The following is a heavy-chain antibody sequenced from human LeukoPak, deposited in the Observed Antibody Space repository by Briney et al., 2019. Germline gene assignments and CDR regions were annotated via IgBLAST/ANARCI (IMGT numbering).Heavy chain of an antibody. CDR2: IKQDGSEK. J-gene: IGHJ4*02. CDR3: AREAFRVVVPAADIDY. CDR1: GFTFSSYW. Sequence: PGGSLRLSCAASGFTFSSYWMSWVRQAPGKGLEWVANIKQDGSEKYYVDSVKGRFTISRDNAKNSLYLQMNSLRAEDTAVYYCAREAFRVVVPAADIDYWRQGTLVTVSS. V-gene: IGHV3-7*01. D-gene: IGHD2-2*01.